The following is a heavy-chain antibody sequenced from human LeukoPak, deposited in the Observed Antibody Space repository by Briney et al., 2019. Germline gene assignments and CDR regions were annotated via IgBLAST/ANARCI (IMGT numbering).Heavy chain of an antibody. V-gene: IGHV4-59*01. Sequence: SETLSLTCTVSGGSISSYYWSWIRQPPGKGLEWIGYIYYSGSTNYSPSLKSRVTISLDTSKNQFSLKLSSVTAADTAVYYCARSWYNYGYYGFDYWGQGTLVTVSS. CDR1: GGSISSYY. CDR3: ARSWYNYGYYGFDY. D-gene: IGHD5-18*01. J-gene: IGHJ4*02. CDR2: IYYSGST.